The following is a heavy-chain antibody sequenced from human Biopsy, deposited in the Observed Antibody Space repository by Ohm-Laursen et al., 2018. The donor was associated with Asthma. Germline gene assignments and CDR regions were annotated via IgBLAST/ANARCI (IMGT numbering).Heavy chain of an antibody. J-gene: IGHJ6*02. CDR1: EGTLSNFA. V-gene: IGHV1-69*01. D-gene: IGHD6-19*01. Sequence: GSSVKVSCKPPEGTLSNFAISWVRQAPGQGLEWRGGIMTVFGTTNYAQKFQGRVTITADESTSTAYMEVTSLRSEDTAIYYCARCQVGYSSGWSLLLKKIYYSGMDVWGQGTAVTVSS. CDR2: IMTVFGTT. CDR3: ARCQVGYSSGWSLLLKKIYYSGMDV.